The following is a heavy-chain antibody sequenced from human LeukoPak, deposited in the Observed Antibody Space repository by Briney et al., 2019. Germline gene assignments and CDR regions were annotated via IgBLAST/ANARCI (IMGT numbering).Heavy chain of an antibody. J-gene: IGHJ3*02. CDR2: ISADGETK. D-gene: IGHD4-17*01. CDR3: AAHWDGDGDAFGI. V-gene: IGHV3-30*03. Sequence: GRSLRLSCAASRFRFSNYGMHWVRQAPGKGLEWVSVISADGETKHYGDSVKGRFTVSRDNSKNTLYLQMNSLRAEDTAVYYCAAHWDGDGDAFGIWGQGTMVTVSS. CDR1: RFRFSNYG.